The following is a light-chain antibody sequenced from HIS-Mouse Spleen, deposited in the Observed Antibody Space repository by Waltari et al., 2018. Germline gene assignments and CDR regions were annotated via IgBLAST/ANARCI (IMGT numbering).Light chain of an antibody. CDR1: QDISNY. CDR3: QQYDNLHRLT. J-gene: IGKJ3*01. CDR2: DAS. V-gene: IGKV1-33*01. Sequence: QMTQSPSSLSASVGARVTITCQASQDISNYLNWYQQKPGKAPKLLIYDASNLETGVPSRFSGSGSGTDFTFTISSLQPEDIATYYCQQYDNLHRLTFGPGTKVDIK.